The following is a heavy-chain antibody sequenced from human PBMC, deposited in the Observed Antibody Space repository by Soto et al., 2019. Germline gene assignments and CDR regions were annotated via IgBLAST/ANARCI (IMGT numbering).Heavy chain of an antibody. D-gene: IGHD5-18*01. CDR3: AINSGYSYGHWLFAP. CDR2: INHSGST. J-gene: IGHJ5*02. Sequence: SETLSLTCAVYGGSFSGYYWSWIRQPPGKGLEWIGEINHSGSTNYNPSLKSRVTISVDTSKNQFSLKLSSVTAADTAVYYCAINSGYSYGHWLFAPWGQGTLVTVSS. CDR1: GGSFSGYY. V-gene: IGHV4-34*01.